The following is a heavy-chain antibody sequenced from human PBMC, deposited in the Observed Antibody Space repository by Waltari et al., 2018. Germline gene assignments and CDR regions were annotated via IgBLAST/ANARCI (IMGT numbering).Heavy chain of an antibody. V-gene: IGHV4-30-2*01. D-gene: IGHD2-2*02. J-gene: IGHJ4*02. CDR1: GGSISSGGSS. CDR3: ARGVSGCSSSTCYTGYFDY. CDR2: IYHSGST. Sequence: QLQLQGSGSGLVKPSQTLSLTCAVSGGSISSGGSSWSWIRQPLGKGLEWIGDIYHSGSTNYSPSLKSRVTISVDRSKKQFSLKLNSVTAADTAVYYCARGVSGCSSSTCYTGYFDYWGQGTLVTVSS.